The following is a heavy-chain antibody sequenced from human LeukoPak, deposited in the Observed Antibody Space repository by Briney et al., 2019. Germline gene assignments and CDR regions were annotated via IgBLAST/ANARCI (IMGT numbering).Heavy chain of an antibody. CDR1: GFTFSSYG. Sequence: GGSLRLSCAASGFTFSSYGMHWVRQAPGKGLEWVAVISYDGSNKYYADSVKGRSTISRDNSKNTLYLQMNSLRAEGTAVYYCAKVQWLVDVDAFDIWGQGTMVTVSS. CDR2: ISYDGSNK. D-gene: IGHD6-19*01. V-gene: IGHV3-30*18. CDR3: AKVQWLVDVDAFDI. J-gene: IGHJ3*02.